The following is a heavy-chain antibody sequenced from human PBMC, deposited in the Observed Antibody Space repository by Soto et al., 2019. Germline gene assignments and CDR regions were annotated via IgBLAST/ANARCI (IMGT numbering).Heavy chain of an antibody. Sequence: HVELVQSGADVKKPGASVTISCKASGYTFTDYALHWERQAPGQRLEWMGWMNAGVGNTLYSQKFQGRITITRDTSASTAYMELNSLKSEDTAIYYCARDTGYTFGSLNYWGPGTLVTVSS. CDR1: GYTFTDYA. J-gene: IGHJ4*02. CDR3: ARDTGYTFGSLNY. CDR2: MNAGVGNT. D-gene: IGHD5-18*01. V-gene: IGHV1-3*01.